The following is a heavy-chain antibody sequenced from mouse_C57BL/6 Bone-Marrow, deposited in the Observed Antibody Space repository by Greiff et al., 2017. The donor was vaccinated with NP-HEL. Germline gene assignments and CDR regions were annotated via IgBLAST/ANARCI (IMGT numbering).Heavy chain of an antibody. J-gene: IGHJ4*01. CDR1: GFNIKNTY. CDR2: IDPANGNT. D-gene: IGHD2-5*01. Sequence: EVQLHQSVAELVRPGASVKLSCTASGFNIKNTYMHWVKQRPEQGLEWIGRIDPANGNTKYAPKFQGKATITADTSSNTAYLQLSSLTSEDTAIYYCARSRVFSNYPYYYAMDYWGQGTSVTVSS. CDR3: ARSRVFSNYPYYYAMDY. V-gene: IGHV14-3*01.